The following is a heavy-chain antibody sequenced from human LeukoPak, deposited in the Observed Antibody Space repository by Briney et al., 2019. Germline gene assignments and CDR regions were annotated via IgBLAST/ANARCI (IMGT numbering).Heavy chain of an antibody. CDR2: INHSGST. D-gene: IGHD3-22*01. CDR1: GGSFSGYY. V-gene: IGHV4-34*01. J-gene: IGHJ3*02. Sequence: PSETLSLTCAVYGGSFSGYYWSWLRQPPGKGLEWIGEINHSGSTNYNPSLKSRVTVSADPSKTQFSLKLTSVTAADTAVYYCATRGDYSDTSGNSYDALDIWGQGTMVTVSS. CDR3: ATRGDYSDTSGNSYDALDI.